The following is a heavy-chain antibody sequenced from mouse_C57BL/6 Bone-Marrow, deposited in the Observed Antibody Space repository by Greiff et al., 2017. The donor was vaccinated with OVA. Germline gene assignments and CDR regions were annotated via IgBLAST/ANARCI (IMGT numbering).Heavy chain of an antibody. CDR2: MYPGDGDT. Sequence: QVQLQQSGPELVKPGASVKISCKASGYAFSSSWMNWVKQRPGKGLEWIGRMYPGDGDTNYNGKFKGKATLTADKSSSTAYMQLSSLTSEDSAVYFCAREGPDYWGQGTTLTVSS. CDR3: AREGPDY. D-gene: IGHD3-3*01. V-gene: IGHV1-82*01. J-gene: IGHJ2*01. CDR1: GYAFSSSW.